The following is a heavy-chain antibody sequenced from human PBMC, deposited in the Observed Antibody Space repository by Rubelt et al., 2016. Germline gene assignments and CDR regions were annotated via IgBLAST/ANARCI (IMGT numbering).Heavy chain of an antibody. CDR2: ISAYNGNP. J-gene: IGHJ5*02. CDR1: GYTFTSYG. D-gene: IGHD3-3*01. CDR3: ATGGDFGVVIPNWFDP. Sequence: QLQLVQSGAEVKKPGASVKVSCKASGYTFTSYGISWVRQAPGQGLEWMGWISAYNGNPNYAQKRQGGSTMTKDTSTSTAYMELRSLGSDGTAVYYWATGGDFGVVIPNWFDPWGQGTLVTVSS. V-gene: IGHV1-18*01.